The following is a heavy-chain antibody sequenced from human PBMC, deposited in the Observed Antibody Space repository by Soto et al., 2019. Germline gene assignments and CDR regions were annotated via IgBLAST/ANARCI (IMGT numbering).Heavy chain of an antibody. CDR3: ARDRYCTNGVCYGWYYYGMDV. V-gene: IGHV3-48*03. CDR2: ISSSGSTI. Sequence: PGGSLRLSCAASGFTFSSYEMNWVRQAPGKGLEWVSYISSSGSTIYYADSVKGRFTISRDNAKNSLDLQMNSRRAEDTAVYYCARDRYCTNGVCYGWYYYGMDVWGQGTTVTVSS. J-gene: IGHJ6*02. CDR1: GFTFSSYE. D-gene: IGHD2-8*01.